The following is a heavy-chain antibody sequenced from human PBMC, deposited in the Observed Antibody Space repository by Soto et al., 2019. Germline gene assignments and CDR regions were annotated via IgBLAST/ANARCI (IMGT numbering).Heavy chain of an antibody. CDR1: GGSISTYY. Sequence: QGQLQESGPGLVKPSETLSLTCSVSGGSISTYYCNWIRQPAGKGLEWIGRIDSSGSTNYSPPLKSPASMSVDTSTNQFSRKLTSVTAADTAVYYCARGGHDFWSGPFDYWGQGTLATVSS. J-gene: IGHJ4*02. D-gene: IGHD3-3*01. CDR2: IDSSGST. CDR3: ARGGHDFWSGPFDY. V-gene: IGHV4-4*07.